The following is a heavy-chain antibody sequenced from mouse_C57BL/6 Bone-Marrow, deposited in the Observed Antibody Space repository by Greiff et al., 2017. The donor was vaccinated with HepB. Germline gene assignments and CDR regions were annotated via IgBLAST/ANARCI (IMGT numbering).Heavy chain of an antibody. CDR1: GYTFTSYW. V-gene: IGHV1-69*01. CDR3: AGGTWFAC. J-gene: IGHJ3*01. Sequence: QVQLQQPGAELVMPGASVKLSCKASGYTFTSYWMHWVKQRPGQGLEWIGEIDPSDSYTNYTQKFKGKSTLTVDKSSSTAYLQISSLTSEDSAVDYCAGGTWFACWSGGTLLNVSA. CDR2: IDPSDSYT.